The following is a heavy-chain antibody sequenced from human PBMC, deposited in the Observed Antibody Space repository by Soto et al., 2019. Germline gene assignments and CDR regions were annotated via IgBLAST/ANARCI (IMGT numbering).Heavy chain of an antibody. CDR2: IYYSGST. D-gene: IGHD2-2*01. CDR1: GGSISSSSYY. J-gene: IGHJ4*02. V-gene: IGHV4-39*01. CDR3: ARRVVPAAMGDPFDY. Sequence: QLQLQESGPGLVKPSETLSLTCTVSGGSISSSSYYWGWIRQPPGKGLEWIGSIYYSGSTYYNPSLKSRVTISVDTSKNQFSLKLSSVTAADTAVYYCARRVVPAAMGDPFDYWGQGTLVTVSS.